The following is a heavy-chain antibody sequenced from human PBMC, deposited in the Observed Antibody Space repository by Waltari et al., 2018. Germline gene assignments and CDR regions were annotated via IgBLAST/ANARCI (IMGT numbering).Heavy chain of an antibody. Sequence: QLQLQESGPGLVKPSGTLSLTCTVPGHSTGSNDWWSWVRQPPGKGLEWIGQSHRSGRINYNPSLESRVTISIDTANNQFSLKVTSTTAADTAVYYCARDRGRGLYLDSWGRGTLVTVSP. J-gene: IGHJ4*02. D-gene: IGHD2-15*01. V-gene: IGHV4-4*02. CDR1: GHSTGSNDW. CDR3: ARDRGRGLYLDS. CDR2: SHRSGRI.